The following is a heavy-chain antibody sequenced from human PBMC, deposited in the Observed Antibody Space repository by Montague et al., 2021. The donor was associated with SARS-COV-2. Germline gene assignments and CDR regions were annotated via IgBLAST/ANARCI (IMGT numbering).Heavy chain of an antibody. CDR2: TKYTKKRYK. CDR1: GDSVAGHRGG. D-gene: IGHD2-8*02. J-gene: IGHJ3*01. CDR3: ARDLYWFFDA. Sequence: CAISGDSVAGHRGGWKGNRHSLSRDCDLVCRTKYTKKRYKTYAVSVQSRITITADTSKNQFSLHLNSVTPEDTAVYYCARDLYWFFDAWGLGTTVTVSA. V-gene: IGHV6-1*01.